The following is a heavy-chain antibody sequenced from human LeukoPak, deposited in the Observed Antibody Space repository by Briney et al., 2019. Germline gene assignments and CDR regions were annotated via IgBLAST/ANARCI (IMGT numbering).Heavy chain of an antibody. V-gene: IGHV4-39*07. Sequence: PSETLSLTCTVSGGSISSSSYYWGWIRQPPGKGLEWIGSFYYGGITYYNVSLKSRVTISVDTSKNQISLRLRSVTAADTAVYFCARSRYGYPLDYWGQGTLVTVSS. D-gene: IGHD5-24*01. CDR1: GGSISSSSYY. CDR2: FYYGGIT. J-gene: IGHJ4*02. CDR3: ARSRYGYPLDY.